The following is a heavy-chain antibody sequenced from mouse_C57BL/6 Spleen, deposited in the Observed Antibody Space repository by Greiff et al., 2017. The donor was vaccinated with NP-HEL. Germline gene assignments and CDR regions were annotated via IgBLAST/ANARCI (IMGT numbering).Heavy chain of an antibody. CDR1: GYSITSGYY. V-gene: IGHV3-6*01. CDR2: ISYDGSN. Sequence: EVQLQQSGPGLVKPSQSLSLTCSVTGYSITSGYYWNWIRQFPGNKLEWMGYISYDGSNNYNPSLKNRISITRDTSKNQFFLKLNSVTTEDTATYYCAREGDYYGSSYAIDYWGQGTSVTVSS. CDR3: AREGDYYGSSYAIDY. D-gene: IGHD1-1*01. J-gene: IGHJ4*01.